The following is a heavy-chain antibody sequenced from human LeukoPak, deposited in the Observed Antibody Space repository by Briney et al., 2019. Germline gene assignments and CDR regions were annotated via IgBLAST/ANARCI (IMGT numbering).Heavy chain of an antibody. CDR1: GYTLTELS. V-gene: IGHV1-24*01. D-gene: IGHD3-22*01. CDR2: FDPEDGET. CDR3: ATDLNYYDSSGSFDY. J-gene: IGHJ4*02. Sequence: ASVKVSCKVSGYTLTELSMHWVRQAPGKGLEWMGGFDPEDGETIYAQKFQGRVTMTEDTSTDTAYMELSSLRSEDTAVYYCATDLNYYDSSGSFDYWSQGTLVTVSS.